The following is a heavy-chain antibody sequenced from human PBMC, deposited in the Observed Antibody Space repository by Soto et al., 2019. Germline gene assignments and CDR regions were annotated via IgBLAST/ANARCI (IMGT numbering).Heavy chain of an antibody. CDR1: GYTFTGYY. D-gene: IGHD6-13*01. CDR2: INPNSGGT. J-gene: IGHJ6*02. Sequence: ASVKVSCKASGYTFTGYYMHWVRQAPGQGLEWMGWINPNSGGTNYAQKFQGRVTMTRDTSISTAYMELSRLRSDDTAVYYCARSQPGSSSWYYYGMDVWGQGTTVTVSS. V-gene: IGHV1-2*02. CDR3: ARSQPGSSSWYYYGMDV.